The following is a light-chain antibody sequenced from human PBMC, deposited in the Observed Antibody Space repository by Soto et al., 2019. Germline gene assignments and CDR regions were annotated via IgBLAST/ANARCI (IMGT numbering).Light chain of an antibody. CDR3: QKHNSAPL. V-gene: IGKV1-27*01. CDR2: GAS. Sequence: DIQMTQSPSSLSASVGNRVIITCRASQDISNYLAWYQQKPGKVPKLLIYGASTLQSGVPSRFSGSGSGTDFTLNISSLQPEDVATYYCQKHNSAPLFGGGTKVEIK. J-gene: IGKJ4*01. CDR1: QDISNY.